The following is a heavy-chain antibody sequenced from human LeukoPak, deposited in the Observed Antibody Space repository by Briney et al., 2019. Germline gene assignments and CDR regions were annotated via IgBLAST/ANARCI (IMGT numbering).Heavy chain of an antibody. Sequence: PGGSLRLSCAASGFTVSSNYMSWVRQAPGKGLEWVSAISGSGGSTYYADSVKGRFTISRDNSKNTLYLQMNSLRAEDTAVYYCAKFDISSSSNAFDIWGQGTMVTVSS. J-gene: IGHJ3*02. CDR2: ISGSGGST. V-gene: IGHV3-23*01. CDR3: AKFDISSSSNAFDI. D-gene: IGHD6-13*01. CDR1: GFTVSSNY.